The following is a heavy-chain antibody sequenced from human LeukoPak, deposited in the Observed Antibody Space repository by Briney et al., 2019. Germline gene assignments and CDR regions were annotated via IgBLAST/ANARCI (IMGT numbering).Heavy chain of an antibody. Sequence: SETLSLTCAVYGESFSGYYWTWIRQPPGKGLEWIGEINHSGSTKYSPSLKSRVTVSVDTSKNQFSLNLNSVTAADTAVYYCARGRLNGKFDYWGQGTLVTAFS. J-gene: IGHJ4*02. D-gene: IGHD1-1*01. CDR3: ARGRLNGKFDY. CDR2: INHSGST. CDR1: GESFSGYY. V-gene: IGHV4-34*01.